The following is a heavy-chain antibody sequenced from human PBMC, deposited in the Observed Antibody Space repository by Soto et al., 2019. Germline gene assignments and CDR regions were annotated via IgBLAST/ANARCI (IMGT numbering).Heavy chain of an antibody. D-gene: IGHD3-3*01. CDR1: GFTFSSYA. Sequence: GGSLRLSCAASGFTFSSYAMHWVRQAPGKGLEWVAVISYDGSNKYYADSVKGRFTISRDNSRNTLYLQMNSLRAEDTAVYYCARDYYDFWSGYFPFGFFDYWGQGTLVTVSS. CDR2: ISYDGSNK. J-gene: IGHJ4*02. V-gene: IGHV3-30-3*01. CDR3: ARDYYDFWSGYFPFGFFDY.